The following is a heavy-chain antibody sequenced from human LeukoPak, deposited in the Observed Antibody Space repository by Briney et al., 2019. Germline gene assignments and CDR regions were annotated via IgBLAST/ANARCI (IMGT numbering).Heavy chain of an antibody. CDR2: IYSGGYT. D-gene: IGHD3-10*01. V-gene: IGHV3-66*02. CDR1: GFTVSSNY. Sequence: PGGSLRLSCAASGFTVSSNYMSWVRQAPGKGLEWVSVIYSGGYTHYADSVKGRFTISRDNSKNTLYLQMNSLRAEDTAVYYCARSPTFGSGGYDYFDPWGQGTLVTVSS. J-gene: IGHJ5*02. CDR3: ARSPTFGSGGYDYFDP.